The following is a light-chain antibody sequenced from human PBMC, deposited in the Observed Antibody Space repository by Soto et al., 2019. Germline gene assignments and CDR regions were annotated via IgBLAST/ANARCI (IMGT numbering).Light chain of an antibody. Sequence: QLVLTQPPSVSGAPGQRVTISCTGSSSNIGANYGVHWYQHRPGTAPKLLIFGNNNRPSGVPDRFSGSKSGTSASLAITGLQAEDEGDYYCQSYDSTLSARYVFGTGTKLTVL. V-gene: IGLV1-40*01. CDR3: QSYDSTLSARYV. CDR2: GNN. J-gene: IGLJ1*01. CDR1: SSNIGANYG.